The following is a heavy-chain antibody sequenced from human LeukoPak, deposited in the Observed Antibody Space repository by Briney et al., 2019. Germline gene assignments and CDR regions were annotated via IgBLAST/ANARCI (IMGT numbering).Heavy chain of an antibody. D-gene: IGHD1-26*01. J-gene: IGHJ4*02. CDR1: GFTFSSYC. CDR3: ARGSGSFSGGFDY. Sequence: GGSLRLSCAASGFTFSSYCMHWVRQPPGKGLEWVAVIWSDGSNKYYADFENGRFTISRDNSKNTLYLQINSLRAEDTAVYYCARGSGSFSGGFDYWGQGTLVTVSS. CDR2: IWSDGSNK. V-gene: IGHV3-33*08.